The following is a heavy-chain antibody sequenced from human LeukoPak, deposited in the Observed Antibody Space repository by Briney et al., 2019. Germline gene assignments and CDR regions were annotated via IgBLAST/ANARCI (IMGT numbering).Heavy chain of an antibody. CDR3: ARVEATDSGSYYLHFDY. J-gene: IGHJ4*02. CDR2: IYYSGST. CDR1: GGSISSGDYY. Sequence: PSQTLSLTCTVSGGSISSGDYYWSWIRQPPGKGLEWIGYIYYSGSTYYNPSLKSRVTISVDTSKIQFSLKLSSVTAADTAVYYCARVEATDSGSYYLHFDYWGQGTLVTVSS. V-gene: IGHV4-30-4*08. D-gene: IGHD1-26*01.